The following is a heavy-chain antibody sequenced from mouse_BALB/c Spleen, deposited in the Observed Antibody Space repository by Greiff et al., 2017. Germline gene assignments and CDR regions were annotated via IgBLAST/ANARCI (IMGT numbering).Heavy chain of an antibody. CDR2: IWGDGST. J-gene: IGHJ4*01. D-gene: IGHD1-2*01. Sequence: QVQLKESGPGLVAPSQSLSITCTVSGFSLTGYGVNWVRQPPGKGLEWLGMIWGDGSTDYNSALKSRLSISKDNSKSQVFLKMNSLQTDDTARYYCARDGRLHYYAMDYWGQGTSVTVSS. V-gene: IGHV2-6-7*01. CDR1: GFSLTGYG. CDR3: ARDGRLHYYAMDY.